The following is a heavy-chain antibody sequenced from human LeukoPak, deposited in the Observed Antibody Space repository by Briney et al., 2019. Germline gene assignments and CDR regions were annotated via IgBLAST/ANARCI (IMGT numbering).Heavy chain of an antibody. V-gene: IGHV3-11*01. CDR2: IPFSSSTT. J-gene: IGHJ5*02. CDR3: ARGWSSSWPYNLFDP. D-gene: IGHD6-13*01. CDR1: GFTFSDYY. Sequence: GGSLRLSCAASGFTFSDYYMGWIRQAPGEGLEWVSYIPFSSSTTYYADSVKGRFTISRDNAKNSLYLQMNSLRADDTAVYYCARGWSSSWPYNLFDPWGQGTLVTVSS.